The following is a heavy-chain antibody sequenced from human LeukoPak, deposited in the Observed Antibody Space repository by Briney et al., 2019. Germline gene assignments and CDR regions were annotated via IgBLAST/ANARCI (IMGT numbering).Heavy chain of an antibody. CDR3: ARKYCSGGSCHNYFDY. CDR1: GGSFSGYY. CDR2: INHSGST. D-gene: IGHD2-15*01. Sequence: SETLSLTCAVYGGSFSGYYWSWIRQPPGKGLEWIGEINHSGSTNYNPSLKSRVTISVDTSKNQFSLKLSSVTAADTAVYYCARKYCSGGSCHNYFDYWGQGTLVTVSS. J-gene: IGHJ4*02. V-gene: IGHV4-34*01.